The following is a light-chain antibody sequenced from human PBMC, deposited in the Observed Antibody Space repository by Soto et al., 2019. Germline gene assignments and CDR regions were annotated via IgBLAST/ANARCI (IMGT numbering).Light chain of an antibody. CDR3: CSYAGRSDVV. CDR1: SSDVGGYND. V-gene: IGLV2-11*01. Sequence: QSALTQPRSVSGSPGQAVTISCTGTSSDVGGYNDVSWYQQHPGKAPKLMIYDVSKRPSGVPDRFSGSKSGNTASLTISGLQAEDEADYYCCSYAGRSDVVFGGGTKPTVL. J-gene: IGLJ2*01. CDR2: DVS.